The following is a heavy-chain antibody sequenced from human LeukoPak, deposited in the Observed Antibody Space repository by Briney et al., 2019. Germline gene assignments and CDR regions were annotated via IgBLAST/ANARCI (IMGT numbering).Heavy chain of an antibody. Sequence: SETVSLTCTVSGGSISGFYWSWIRQPPGKELQWIGSIFYSGSTNYNPSLKSRVTISVDTSKNQFSLKLSTVTAADTAVYYCARQRFLEWYFDYWGQGTLVTVS. CDR2: IFYSGST. V-gene: IGHV4-59*08. CDR3: ARQRFLEWYFDY. CDR1: GGSISGFY. J-gene: IGHJ4*02. D-gene: IGHD3-3*01.